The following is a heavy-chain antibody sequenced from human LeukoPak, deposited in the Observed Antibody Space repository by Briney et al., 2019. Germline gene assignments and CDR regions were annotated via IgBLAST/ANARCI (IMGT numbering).Heavy chain of an antibody. Sequence: GGSLRLSCAASGFTFSSYAMHWVRQAPGKGLEWVALISYDGSNKYYADSAKGRFTVSRDNSKNTLYLQMNSLRAEDTAVYYCARDAESYSSSGQFDYWGQGTLVTVSS. CDR2: ISYDGSNK. V-gene: IGHV3-30*01. CDR3: ARDAESYSSSGQFDY. D-gene: IGHD6-6*01. CDR1: GFTFSSYA. J-gene: IGHJ4*02.